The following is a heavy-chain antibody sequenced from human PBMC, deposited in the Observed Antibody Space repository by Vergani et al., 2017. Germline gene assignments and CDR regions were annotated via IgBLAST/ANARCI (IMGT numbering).Heavy chain of an antibody. V-gene: IGHV3-30*18. CDR3: AKSAGMGITVSATIDS. CDR2: ISHDGSES. J-gene: IGHJ4*02. D-gene: IGHD3-10*02. CDR1: GFTFSIFG. Sequence: QAKLVESGGGVFQPGGSLRLSCAASGFTFSIFGMHWVRQAPGKGLEWVALISHDGSESFYGTSVTGRLTISRDNSKNTLFLQLSSLKAEDTSVYYCAKSAGMGITVSATIDSWGQGTLVLVSS.